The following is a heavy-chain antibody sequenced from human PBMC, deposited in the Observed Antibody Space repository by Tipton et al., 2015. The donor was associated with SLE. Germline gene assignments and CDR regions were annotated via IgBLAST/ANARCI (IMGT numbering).Heavy chain of an antibody. Sequence: RSLRLSCAASGFTFSSYGMHWVRQAPGKGPEWVAVISYDGSNKYYADSVKGRFTISRDNSKNTLYLQMNSLRAEDTAVYYCAKDSSGWYFDYWGQGTLVTVSS. CDR1: GFTFSSYG. V-gene: IGHV3-30*18. J-gene: IGHJ4*02. D-gene: IGHD6-19*01. CDR2: ISYDGSNK. CDR3: AKDSSGWYFDY.